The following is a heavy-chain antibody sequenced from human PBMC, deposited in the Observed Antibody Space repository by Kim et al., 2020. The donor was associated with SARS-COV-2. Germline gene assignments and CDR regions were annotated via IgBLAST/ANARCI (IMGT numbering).Heavy chain of an antibody. CDR1: GFTFSSYA. J-gene: IGHJ4*02. Sequence: GGSLRLSCAASGFTFSSYAMHWVRQAPGKGLEWVAVISYDGSNKYYADSVKGRFTISRDNSKNTLYLQMNSLRAEDTAVYYCARDSGDGILWWGAFDYWGQGTLVTVSS. V-gene: IGHV3-30-3*01. D-gene: IGHD2-21*01. CDR2: ISYDGSNK. CDR3: ARDSGDGILWWGAFDY.